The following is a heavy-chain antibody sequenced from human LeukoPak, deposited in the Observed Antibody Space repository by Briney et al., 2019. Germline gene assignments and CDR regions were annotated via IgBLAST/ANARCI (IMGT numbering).Heavy chain of an antibody. CDR1: GGSISSYY. CDR2: IYYSGST. Sequence: PSETLSLTCTVSGGSISSYYWSWIRQPPGKGLEWIGYIYYSGSTNYNPSLKSRVTISVDTSKNQFSLKLSSVTAADTAVYYCARERESSDAFDIWGQGTMVTVSS. CDR3: ARERESSDAFDI. D-gene: IGHD3-16*02. V-gene: IGHV4-59*01. J-gene: IGHJ3*02.